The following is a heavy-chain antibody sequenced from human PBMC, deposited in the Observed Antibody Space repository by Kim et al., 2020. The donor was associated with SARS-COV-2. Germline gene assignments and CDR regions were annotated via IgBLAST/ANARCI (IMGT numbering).Heavy chain of an antibody. CDR2: ISYDGSNK. CDR3: AKDIPKTLRYFDWSNFGGYYYGMDV. J-gene: IGHJ6*02. V-gene: IGHV3-30*18. D-gene: IGHD3-9*01. CDR1: GFTFSSYG. Sequence: GGSLRLSCAASGFTFSSYGMHWVRQAPGKGLEWVAVISYDGSNKYYADSVKGRFTISRDNSKNTLYLQMNSLRAEDTAVYYCAKDIPKTLRYFDWSNFGGYYYGMDVWGQGTTVTVSS.